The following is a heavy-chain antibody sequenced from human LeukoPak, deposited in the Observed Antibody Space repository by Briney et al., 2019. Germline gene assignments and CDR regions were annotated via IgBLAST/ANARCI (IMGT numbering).Heavy chain of an antibody. J-gene: IGHJ3*02. CDR2: ITTSGST. D-gene: IGHD3-16*01. CDR1: GGSISSYY. V-gene: IGHV4-4*07. CDR3: ARDWGSSTRYDAFDI. Sequence: PSETLSLTCTVSGGSISSYYWNWIRQPAGKGLEWIGRITTSGSTNSNPSLQSRLTMSVDTSKNRFSLKLSSVTAADTAVYYCARDWGSSTRYDAFDIWGQGTIVTVSS.